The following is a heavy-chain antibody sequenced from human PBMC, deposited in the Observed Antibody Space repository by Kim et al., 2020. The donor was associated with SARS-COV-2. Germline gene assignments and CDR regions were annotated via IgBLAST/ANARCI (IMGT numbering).Heavy chain of an antibody. CDR1: GYTFTSYY. CDR3: AREVPADGVHPAGIGY. D-gene: IGHD2-2*01. Sequence: ASVKVSCKASGYTFTSYYMHWVRQAPGQGLEWMGIINPSGGSTSYAQKFQGRVTMTRDTSTSTVYMELSSLRSEDTAVYYCAREVPADGVHPAGIGYWGQGTLVTVSS. V-gene: IGHV1-46*01. CDR2: INPSGGST. J-gene: IGHJ4*02.